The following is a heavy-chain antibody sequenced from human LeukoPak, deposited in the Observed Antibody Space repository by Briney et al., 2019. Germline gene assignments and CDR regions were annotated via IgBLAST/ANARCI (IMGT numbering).Heavy chain of an antibody. Sequence: SETLSLTCAVSGVPFSHYYWSWVRQSPRQGLEWIGEINHSGYTNYNPSLKSRVTMSIDTSKNQFSLRLTSVTAADTGVYYCTRAVAGHPDWGQGTLVTVSS. CDR2: INHSGYT. CDR1: GVPFSHYY. D-gene: IGHD5-12*01. J-gene: IGHJ4*02. CDR3: TRAVAGHPD. V-gene: IGHV4-34*01.